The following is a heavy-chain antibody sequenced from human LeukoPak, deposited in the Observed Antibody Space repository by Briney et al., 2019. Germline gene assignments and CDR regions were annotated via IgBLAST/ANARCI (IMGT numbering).Heavy chain of an antibody. D-gene: IGHD4-17*01. Sequence: ASVKVSCKASGYTFTGYYMHWVRQAPGQGLEWMGWINPNSGGTNYAQKFQGRVTMTRDTSISTAYMELSGLRSDDTAVYYCARDLYGDYGYYYYGLDVWGQGTTVTVSS. CDR3: ARDLYGDYGYYYYGLDV. J-gene: IGHJ6*02. CDR1: GYTFTGYY. V-gene: IGHV1-2*02. CDR2: INPNSGGT.